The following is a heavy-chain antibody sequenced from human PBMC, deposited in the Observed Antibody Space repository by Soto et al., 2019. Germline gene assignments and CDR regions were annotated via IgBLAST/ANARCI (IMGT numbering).Heavy chain of an antibody. CDR2: IYYSGST. J-gene: IGHJ4*02. CDR1: GGSISSGGYY. V-gene: IGHV4-31*03. CDR3: ARDRYDSSGSDY. Sequence: SETMSLTCTVSGGSISSGGYYWSWIRQHPGKGLEWIGYIYYSGSTYYNPSLKSRVTISVDTSKNQFSLKLSSVTAADTAVYYCARDRYDSSGSDYWGQGTLVTVSS. D-gene: IGHD3-22*01.